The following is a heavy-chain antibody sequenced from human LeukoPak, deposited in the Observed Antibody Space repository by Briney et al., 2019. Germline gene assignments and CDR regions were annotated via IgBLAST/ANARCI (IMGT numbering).Heavy chain of an antibody. CDR3: ARSSPSNYYYGMDV. J-gene: IGHJ6*02. D-gene: IGHD6-6*01. Sequence: AASVKVSCKASGYTFTSYDINWVRQATGQGLEWMGWMNPNSGNTGYAQKFQGRVTMTRNTSISTAYMELSSLRSEDTAVYYCARSSPSNYYYGMDVWGQGATVTVSS. CDR2: MNPNSGNT. CDR1: GYTFTSYD. V-gene: IGHV1-8*01.